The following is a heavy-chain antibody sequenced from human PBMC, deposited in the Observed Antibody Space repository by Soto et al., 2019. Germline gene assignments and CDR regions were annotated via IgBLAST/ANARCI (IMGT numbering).Heavy chain of an antibody. Sequence: QVQLVESGGGLVKPGGSLRLSCAASGFTFSDYYMSWIRQAPGKGLEWVSYISSSSSYTNYADSVKGRFTISRDNAKNSLYLKMNSLRAEDTAVYYCARWNYSGGNSDWGYSQHWGQGTLFTVSS. V-gene: IGHV3-11*06. CDR3: ARWNYSGGNSDWGYSQH. J-gene: IGHJ1*01. CDR1: GFTFSDYY. CDR2: ISSSSSYT. D-gene: IGHD2-21*02.